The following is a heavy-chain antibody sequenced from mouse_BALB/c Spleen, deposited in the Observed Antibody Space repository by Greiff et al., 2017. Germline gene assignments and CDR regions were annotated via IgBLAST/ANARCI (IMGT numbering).Heavy chain of an antibody. V-gene: IGHV5-4*02. Sequence: EVKLVESGGGLVKPGGSLKLSCAASGFTFSDYYMYWVRQTPEKRLEWVATISDGGSYTYYPDSVKGRFTISRDNAKNNLYLQMSSLKSEDTAMYYCARDEEGNYAMDYWGQGTSVTVSS. J-gene: IGHJ4*01. CDR1: GFTFSDYY. CDR3: ARDEEGNYAMDY. CDR2: ISDGGSYT.